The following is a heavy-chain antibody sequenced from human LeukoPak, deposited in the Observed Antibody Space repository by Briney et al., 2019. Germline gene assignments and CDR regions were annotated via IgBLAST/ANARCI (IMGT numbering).Heavy chain of an antibody. CDR3: AILKVLAAGTNGDY. Sequence: PSQTLSLTCTVSGGSISSGGYYWSWIRQHPGKGLEWIGYIYYSGSTYYNPSLKSRVTISVDTSKNQFSLKLSSVTAADTAVYYCAILKVLAAGTNGDYWGQGTLVTVSS. D-gene: IGHD6-13*01. CDR2: IYYSGST. V-gene: IGHV4-31*03. J-gene: IGHJ4*02. CDR1: GGSISSGGYY.